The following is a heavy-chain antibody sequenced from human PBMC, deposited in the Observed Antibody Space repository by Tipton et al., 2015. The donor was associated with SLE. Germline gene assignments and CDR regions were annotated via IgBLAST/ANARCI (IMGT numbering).Heavy chain of an antibody. CDR1: GFTFSTYA. CDR2: ISGSGGST. D-gene: IGHD3-9*01. V-gene: IGHV3-23*01. Sequence: SLRLSCAASGFTFSTYAMNWVRQAPGKGLEWVSGISGSGGSTYYADSVKGRFTISRDNSKNTLYLQMNSLRAEDTAVYYCAKSDILTAYDYWGQGTLVTVSS. CDR3: AKSDILTAYDY. J-gene: IGHJ4*02.